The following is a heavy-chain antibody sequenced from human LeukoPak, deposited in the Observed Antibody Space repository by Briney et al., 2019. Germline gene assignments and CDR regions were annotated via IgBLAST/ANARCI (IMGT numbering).Heavy chain of an antibody. J-gene: IGHJ5*01. V-gene: IGHV3-23*01. CDR2: SGHSDGTA. D-gene: IGHD6-6*01. Sequence: GGSLRLSCAASGFTFSSYAMNWVRQAPGKGLEWVSSGHSDGTAYYTDSVKGRFTISRDNSKNTLSLQMNSLRAEDTAVYYCAKGSRIAARPTIWFDSWGQGTLVTVSS. CDR1: GFTFSSYA. CDR3: AKGSRIAARPTIWFDS.